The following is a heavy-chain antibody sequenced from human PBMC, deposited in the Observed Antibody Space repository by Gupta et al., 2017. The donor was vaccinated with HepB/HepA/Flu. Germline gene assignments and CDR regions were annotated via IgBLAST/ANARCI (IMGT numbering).Heavy chain of an antibody. CDR3: ARGLYDY. CDR2: IEEAGSGK. V-gene: IGHV3-7*04. Sequence: EVELVESGGGLVQPGGSLRLSCAASRITFSTSWMNWVRQAPGKGLEWVASIEEAGSGKFYLDSVKGRFTISRDNAESSLYLQXNXLRAEDTAVYYCARGLYDYWGQGILVTVSS. CDR1: RITFSTSW. J-gene: IGHJ4*02.